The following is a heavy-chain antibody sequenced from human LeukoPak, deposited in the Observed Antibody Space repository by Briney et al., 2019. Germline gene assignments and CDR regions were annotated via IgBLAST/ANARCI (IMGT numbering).Heavy chain of an antibody. V-gene: IGHV4-30-4*07. J-gene: IGHJ4*02. CDR1: GGSISSGGYS. Sequence: PSQTLSLTCSVSGGSISSGGYSWSWIRQPPGKGLEWIGYIYYSGSTNYNPSLKSRVTISVDTSKNQFSLKLSSVTAADTAVYYCARGIAAAGTIDYWGQGTLVTVSS. CDR2: IYYSGST. D-gene: IGHD6-13*01. CDR3: ARGIAAAGTIDY.